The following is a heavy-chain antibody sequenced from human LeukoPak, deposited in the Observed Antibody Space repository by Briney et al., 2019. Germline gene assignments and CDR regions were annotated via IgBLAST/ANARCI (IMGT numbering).Heavy chain of an antibody. D-gene: IGHD2-2*01. J-gene: IGHJ5*02. CDR1: GGSISSSSYY. CDR2: IYYSGST. CDR3: ARADIVVVPAAQGWFDP. Sequence: PSETLSLTCTVSGGSISSSSYYWGWIRQPPGKGLEWIGSIYYSGSTYYNPSLKSRVTISVDTSKNQFSLKLSSVTAADTAVYYCARADIVVVPAAQGWFDPWGQGTPVTVSS. V-gene: IGHV4-39*07.